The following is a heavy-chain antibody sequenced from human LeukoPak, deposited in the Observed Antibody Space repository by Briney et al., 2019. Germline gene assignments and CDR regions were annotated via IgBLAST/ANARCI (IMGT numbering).Heavy chain of an antibody. Sequence: PSQTLSLTCAVSGASISNDDYYWNWISQPPGKGLEWIGYIYYSGSATYNPSLKSRVTISVDTSKNQFSLKLSSVTAADTAVYFCARTRRFSDDYETAEHFQRWGQGTLVTVSS. CDR1: GASISNDDYY. CDR2: IYYSGSA. J-gene: IGHJ1*01. D-gene: IGHD4-17*01. CDR3: ARTRRFSDDYETAEHFQR. V-gene: IGHV4-30-4*01.